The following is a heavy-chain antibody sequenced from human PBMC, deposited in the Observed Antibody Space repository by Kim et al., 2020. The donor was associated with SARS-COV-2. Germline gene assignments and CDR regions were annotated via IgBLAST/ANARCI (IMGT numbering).Heavy chain of an antibody. D-gene: IGHD3-16*01. Sequence: GGSLRLSCAASGFTFSNYWMMWVRQAPGKGLQWVANIKGDGSKIYYVDSVKGRFTISRDNAKNSLYLQMNGLRDEDTALYYCARDYGDSWGQGTLVTDSS. CDR1: GFTFSNYW. J-gene: IGHJ4*02. V-gene: IGHV3-7*01. CDR2: IKGDGSKI. CDR3: ARDYGDS.